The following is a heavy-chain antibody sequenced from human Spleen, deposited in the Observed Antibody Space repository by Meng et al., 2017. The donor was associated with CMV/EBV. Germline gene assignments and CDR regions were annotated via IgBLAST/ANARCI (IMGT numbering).Heavy chain of an antibody. CDR1: SITSHTYY. V-gene: IGHV4-39*01. CDR2: IYYIGTT. D-gene: IGHD3-16*01. CDR3: ARHVRRGEFPYNWFDP. Sequence: SITSHTYYWGWIRQPPGKGLEWIGNIYYIGTTYYNPSLQSRVTISVDTPKNQFSLKLTSVTAADTAVYYCARHVRRGEFPYNWFDPWGQGTLVTVSS. J-gene: IGHJ5*02.